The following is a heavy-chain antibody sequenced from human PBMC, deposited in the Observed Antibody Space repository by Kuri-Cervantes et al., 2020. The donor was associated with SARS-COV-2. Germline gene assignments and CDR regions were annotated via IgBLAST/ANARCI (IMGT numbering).Heavy chain of an antibody. CDR2: IYTSGDT. CDR3: ARHGSGSYSHFLY. D-gene: IGHD1-26*01. J-gene: IGHJ4*02. CDR1: GGSVSSGGYY. V-gene: IGHV4-61*02. Sequence: SETLSLTCTVSGGSVSSGGYYWSWVRQPAGKGLEWIGRIYTSGDTYYNPSLKSRVTISVDTSKNQFSLKLSSVTAADTAVYYCARHGSGSYSHFLYWGQGTLVTVSS.